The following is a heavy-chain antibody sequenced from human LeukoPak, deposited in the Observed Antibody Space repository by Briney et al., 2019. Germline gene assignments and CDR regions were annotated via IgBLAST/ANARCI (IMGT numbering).Heavy chain of an antibody. V-gene: IGHV4-59*01. Sequence: SETLSLTCTVSGGSISSDYWTWIRQAPGKGLEWIGYVHYSGRTNYNPSLKSRVTISVDTSKQCSLKLTSVTAADTAVYYCARGGFLDPFDPWGQGTLVTVSS. CDR2: VHYSGRT. J-gene: IGHJ5*02. D-gene: IGHD1-1*01. CDR1: GGSISSDY. CDR3: ARGGFLDPFDP.